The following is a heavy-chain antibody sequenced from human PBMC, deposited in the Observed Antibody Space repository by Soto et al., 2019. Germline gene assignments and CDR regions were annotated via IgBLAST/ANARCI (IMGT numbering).Heavy chain of an antibody. CDR2: IKQDGSQK. Sequence: PGGSLRLSCVASGFTFSSSWMTWARQAPGKGLEWVANIKQDGSQKYYVDSVKGRFIISRDNAKNSLYLQMNSLRADDTAVYYCAGDGYYYATDVWGQGTTVTVSS. J-gene: IGHJ6*02. CDR3: AGDGYYYATDV. CDR1: GFTFSSSW. V-gene: IGHV3-7*03.